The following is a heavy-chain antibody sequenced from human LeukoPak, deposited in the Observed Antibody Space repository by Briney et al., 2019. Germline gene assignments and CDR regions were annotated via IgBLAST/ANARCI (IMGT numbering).Heavy chain of an antibody. CDR2: ISGSGGST. D-gene: IGHD3-10*01. J-gene: IGHJ4*02. CDR3: AKGGHYYGSGSHLTFDY. V-gene: IGHV3-23*01. CDR1: GFTFSSYA. Sequence: GGSLRLSCAASGFTFSSYAMSWVRQAPGKGLEWVSAISGSGGSTYYADSVKGRFTISRDNSKNTLYLQMNSLRAEDTAVYYCAKGGHYYGSGSHLTFDYWGQGTLVTVSS.